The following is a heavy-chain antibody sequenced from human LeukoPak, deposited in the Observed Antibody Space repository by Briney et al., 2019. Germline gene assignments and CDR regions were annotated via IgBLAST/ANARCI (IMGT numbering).Heavy chain of an antibody. D-gene: IGHD7-27*01. CDR1: GGTFSSYA. CDR3: ARLNGDRGAFDL. V-gene: IGHV1-69*05. Sequence: SVKVSCKASGGTFSSYAISWVRQAPGQGLEWVGGIIPIFGTANYAQKFQGRVTITTDESTSTAYMELSSLRSEDTAVYYCARLNGDRGAFDLWGQGTMVTVSS. CDR2: IIPIFGTA. J-gene: IGHJ3*01.